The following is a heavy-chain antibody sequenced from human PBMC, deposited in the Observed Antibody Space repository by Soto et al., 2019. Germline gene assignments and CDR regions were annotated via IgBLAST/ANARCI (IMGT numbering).Heavy chain of an antibody. V-gene: IGHV1-3*01. CDR1: GYSFTNFA. J-gene: IGHJ4*02. Sequence: SVKVSFKASGYSFTNFAIHWVRQAPGQRPEWMGWINPGNGNTKYSQKLQGRVTITSDTSARTAYVDLSTLRSEDTAMYYCERGPTEQLVLPYFDCWGQGTLVTVSS. CDR2: INPGNGNT. CDR3: ERGPTEQLVLPYFDC. D-gene: IGHD6-6*01.